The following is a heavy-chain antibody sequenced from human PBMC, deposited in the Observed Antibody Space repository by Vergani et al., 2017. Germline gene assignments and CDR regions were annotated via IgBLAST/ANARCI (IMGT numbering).Heavy chain of an antibody. Sequence: QVRLEESGPGLVKPSETLSLTCSVSGYSIGSGFYWAWIRKSPGAGLQWLTSIHNRGKTYHTPSLKSRVSVSLDTFKNRFSLNLTSVTATDTAVYYCARSQGDYWYFDLRGPGSLVTVSS. J-gene: IGHJ2*01. V-gene: IGHV4-38-2*01. CDR3: ARSQGDYWYFDL. CDR2: IHNRGKT. D-gene: IGHD2-21*01. CDR1: GYSIGSGFY.